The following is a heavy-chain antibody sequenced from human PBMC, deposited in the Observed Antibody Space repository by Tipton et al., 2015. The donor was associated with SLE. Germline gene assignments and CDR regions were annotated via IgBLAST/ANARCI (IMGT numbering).Heavy chain of an antibody. CDR3: ARDKLSGDAFDV. Sequence: QLVQSGAEVKKPGSSVKVSCKASGGTFSSYAISWVRQAPGQGLEWMGRIIPILGIANYAQKLQGRVTMTTDTATNTAYMELGSLRSDDTAVYYCARDKLSGDAFDVWGQGTMVTVSS. J-gene: IGHJ3*01. CDR2: IIPILGIA. V-gene: IGHV1-69*04. D-gene: IGHD7-27*01. CDR1: GGTFSSYA.